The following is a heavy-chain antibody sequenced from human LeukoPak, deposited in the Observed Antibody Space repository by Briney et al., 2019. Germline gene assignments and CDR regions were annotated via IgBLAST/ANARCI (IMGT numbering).Heavy chain of an antibody. J-gene: IGHJ4*02. D-gene: IGHD3-3*01. Sequence: ASVKVSCKASGYTFTSYGISWVRQAPGQGLEWMGWISAYNGNTNYAQKLQGRVTMTTDTSTSTAYMELSSLRSEDTAVYYCATALLDFWSGFDYWGQGTLVTVSS. CDR1: GYTFTSYG. V-gene: IGHV1-18*01. CDR3: ATALLDFWSGFDY. CDR2: ISAYNGNT.